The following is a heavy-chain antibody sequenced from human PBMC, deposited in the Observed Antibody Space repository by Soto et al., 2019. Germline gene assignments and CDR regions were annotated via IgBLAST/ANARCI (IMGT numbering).Heavy chain of an antibody. CDR2: IYYSGST. CDR1: GGSISSGGYY. J-gene: IGHJ4*02. D-gene: IGHD6-13*01. V-gene: IGHV4-31*03. Sequence: SETLSLTCTVSGGSISSGGYYWSWIRQHPGKGLEWIGYIYYSGSTYYNPSLKSRVTISVDTSKNQFSLKLSSVTAADTAVYYRAKSSSSWYLDYWGQGTLVTVSS. CDR3: AKSSSSWYLDY.